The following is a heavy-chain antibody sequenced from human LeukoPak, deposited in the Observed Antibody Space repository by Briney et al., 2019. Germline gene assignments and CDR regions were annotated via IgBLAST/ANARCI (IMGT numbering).Heavy chain of an antibody. Sequence: QTGGSLRLSCAASGFNSRSYGMHWVRQAPGKGLEWVAVISYEGSKKYYADSVKGRFTISRDNSKNTLYLQMNSLRAEDTALYYCAKEGCGVDCYYYYGMDVWGQGTTVTVSS. CDR1: GFNSRSYG. CDR3: AKEGCGVDCYYYYGMDV. CDR2: ISYEGSKK. V-gene: IGHV3-30*18. D-gene: IGHD2-21*02. J-gene: IGHJ6*02.